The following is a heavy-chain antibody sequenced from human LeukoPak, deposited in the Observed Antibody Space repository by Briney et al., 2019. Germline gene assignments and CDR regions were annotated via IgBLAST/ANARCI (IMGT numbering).Heavy chain of an antibody. V-gene: IGHV4-59*12. Sequence: SETLSLTCTVSGGSISGNYWTWIRQPPGKGLDYIGHVFYTGSTNYSPSLKSRVTISIDTSKSHFSLKLSSVTAADTAVYYCARDRGYSYAFDYWGQGTLVTVSS. CDR1: GGSISGNY. CDR2: VFYTGST. J-gene: IGHJ4*02. D-gene: IGHD5-18*01. CDR3: ARDRGYSYAFDY.